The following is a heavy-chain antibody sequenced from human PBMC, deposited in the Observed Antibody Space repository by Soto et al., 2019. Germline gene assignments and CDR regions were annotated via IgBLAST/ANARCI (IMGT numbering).Heavy chain of an antibody. CDR1: GFTFSSYG. J-gene: IGHJ3*01. Sequence: PGGSLRLSCAASGFTFSSYGMHWVRQAPGKGPEWVALIWYDGSQKYYADSVKGRFTISRDNSKNTLYLQMNSLRAEDTAVYYCARDSSNWPSVWGQGTMVTVSS. V-gene: IGHV3-33*01. CDR3: ARDSSNWPSV. CDR2: IWYDGSQK. D-gene: IGHD4-4*01.